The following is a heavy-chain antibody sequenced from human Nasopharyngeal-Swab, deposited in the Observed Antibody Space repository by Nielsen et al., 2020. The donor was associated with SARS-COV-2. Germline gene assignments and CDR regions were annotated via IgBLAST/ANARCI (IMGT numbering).Heavy chain of an antibody. V-gene: IGHV4-59*01. CDR3: ARDRRITIFGVATPALPGAFDI. Sequence: WIRQPPGKGLEWIGYIYYSGSTNYNPSLKSRVTISADTSKNQFSLKLSSVTAADTAVYYCARDRRITIFGVATPALPGAFDIWGQGTMVTVSS. J-gene: IGHJ3*02. D-gene: IGHD3-3*01. CDR2: IYYSGST.